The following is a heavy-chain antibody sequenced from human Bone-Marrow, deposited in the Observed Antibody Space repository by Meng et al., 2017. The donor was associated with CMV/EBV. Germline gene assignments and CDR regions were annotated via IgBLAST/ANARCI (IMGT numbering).Heavy chain of an antibody. Sequence: ASVKVSCKASGYTFTGYYMHWVRQAPGQGLEWMGWINPNSGGTNYAQKFQGRVTMTRDTSISTAYMELSRLRSDDTAVYYCARGVGGRNGQVGWLPSHPGYGMDVWGQGTTVTFSS. V-gene: IGHV1-2*02. D-gene: IGHD3-3*01. J-gene: IGHJ6*02. CDR2: INPNSGGT. CDR3: ARGVGGRNGQVGWLPSHPGYGMDV. CDR1: GYTFTGYY.